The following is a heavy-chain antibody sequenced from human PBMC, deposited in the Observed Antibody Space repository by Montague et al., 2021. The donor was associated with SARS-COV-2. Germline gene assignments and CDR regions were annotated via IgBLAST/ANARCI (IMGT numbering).Heavy chain of an antibody. V-gene: IGHV4-59*11. CDR2: IYYSGGI. CDR3: ARGTGYDYYFDC. D-gene: IGHD5-12*01. Sequence: SETLSLTCTVSGGSMSDHYWSWIRQPPGKGLEWLAYIYYSGGINSNASLKSRVTMSVDTSKNQFSLNLRSVTAADTALYFCARGTGYDYYFDCWGLGTLVTVSS. J-gene: IGHJ4*02. CDR1: GGSMSDHY.